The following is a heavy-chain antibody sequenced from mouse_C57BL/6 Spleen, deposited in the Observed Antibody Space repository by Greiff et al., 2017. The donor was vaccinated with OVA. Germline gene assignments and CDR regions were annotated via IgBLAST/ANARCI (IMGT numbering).Heavy chain of an antibody. CDR1: GYAFSSYW. D-gene: IGHD1-1*01. V-gene: IGHV1-80*01. Sequence: QVQLQQSGAELVKPGASVKISCKASGYAFSSYWMNWVKQRPGKGLEWIGQIYPGDGDTNYNGKFKGKATLTADKSSSTAYMQLSSLTSEDSAVYFCARGDYYGSSYGYFDVWGTGTTVTVSS. CDR3: ARGDYYGSSYGYFDV. CDR2: IYPGDGDT. J-gene: IGHJ1*03.